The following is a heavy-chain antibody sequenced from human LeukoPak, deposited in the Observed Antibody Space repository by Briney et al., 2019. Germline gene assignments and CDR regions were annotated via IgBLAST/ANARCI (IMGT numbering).Heavy chain of an antibody. CDR3: AREGGFYRPLDY. D-gene: IGHD3-3*01. V-gene: IGHV4-4*02. CDR2: VHLDGRT. CDR1: GGSVTSTNW. J-gene: IGHJ4*02. Sequence: NPSETLSLTCDVSGGSVTSTNWWTWVRQPPGKGLEWIGEVHLDGRTNYNPSLKSRLIMPVDLPENHISLKLTSVTAADTAVYYCAREGGFYRPLDYSGQGTLVTVSS.